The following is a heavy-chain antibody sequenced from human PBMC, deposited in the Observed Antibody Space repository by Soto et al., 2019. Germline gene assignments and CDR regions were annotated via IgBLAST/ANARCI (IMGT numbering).Heavy chain of an antibody. CDR1: GFTFSSYA. V-gene: IGHV3-23*01. CDR2: ISGGGNDR. J-gene: IGHJ4*02. CDR3: ARSLFIAATDTEPFDS. Sequence: EVQLLESGGGLVQPGGSQTLSCAASGFTFSSYAMSWVRQAPGKGLEWVSAISGGGNDRFYADSVKGRFTIYRDNSRNTLYLHMNSLRAEDTAVHYCARSLFIAATDTEPFDSWGQGALVTVSS. D-gene: IGHD6-13*01.